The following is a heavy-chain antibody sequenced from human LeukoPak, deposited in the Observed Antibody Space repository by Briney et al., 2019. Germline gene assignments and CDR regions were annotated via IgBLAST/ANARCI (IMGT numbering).Heavy chain of an antibody. D-gene: IGHD6-13*01. CDR1: GGSISSYY. J-gene: IGHJ3*02. CDR3: ATDIAAAGTAFDI. V-gene: IGHV4-59*01. CDR2: IYYSGST. Sequence: SETLSLACTVSGGSISSYYWSWIRQPPGKGLEWIGYIYYSGSTNYNPSLKSRVTISVDTSKNQFSLKLSSVTAADTAVYYCATDIAAAGTAFDILGQGTMVTVSS.